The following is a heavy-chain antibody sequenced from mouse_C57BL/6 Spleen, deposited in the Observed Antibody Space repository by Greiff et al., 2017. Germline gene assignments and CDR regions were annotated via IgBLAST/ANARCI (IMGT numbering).Heavy chain of an antibody. J-gene: IGHJ4*01. D-gene: IGHD3-2*02. V-gene: IGHV14-3*01. CDR2: IDPANGNT. Sequence: VQLKESVAELVRPGASVKLSCTASGFNIKNTYMHWVKQRPEQGLEWIGRIDPANGNTTYAPKFQGKATITADTSSNTAYLQLSSLTSEDTAIYYCARGGSGSYYAMDYWGQGTSVTVSS. CDR3: ARGGSGSYYAMDY. CDR1: GFNIKNTY.